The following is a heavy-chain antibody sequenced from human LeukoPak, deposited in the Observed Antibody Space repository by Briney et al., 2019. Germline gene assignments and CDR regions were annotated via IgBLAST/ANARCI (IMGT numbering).Heavy chain of an antibody. J-gene: IGHJ6*02. D-gene: IGHD6-13*01. Sequence: PGGSLRLSCAASGFTVSSNYMSWVRQAPGKGLEWVSVIYSGGSTYYADSVKGRFTISRDNSKNTLYLQMNSLRAEDTAVYYCARATPRARIAAAGMLEGGVDYGMDVWGQGTTVTVSS. V-gene: IGHV3-53*01. CDR3: ARATPRARIAAAGMLEGGVDYGMDV. CDR2: IYSGGST. CDR1: GFTVSSNY.